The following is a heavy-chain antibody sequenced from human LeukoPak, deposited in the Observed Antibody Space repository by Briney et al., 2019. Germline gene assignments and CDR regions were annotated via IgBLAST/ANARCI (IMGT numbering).Heavy chain of an antibody. CDR3: ARGGSRGMDV. Sequence: GGSLRLSCAASGFTSSSYEMNWVRQAPGKGLEWVSYISSSGSTIYYADSVNGGFTISRDNAKNSLYLQMNSLRAEDTAVYYCARGGSRGMDVWGQGTTVTVSS. CDR2: ISSSGSTI. J-gene: IGHJ6*02. CDR1: GFTSSSYE. V-gene: IGHV3-48*03. D-gene: IGHD1-26*01.